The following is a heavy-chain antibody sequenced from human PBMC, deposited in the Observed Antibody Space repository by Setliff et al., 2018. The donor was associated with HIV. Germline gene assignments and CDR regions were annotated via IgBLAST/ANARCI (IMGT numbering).Heavy chain of an antibody. CDR2: VHREGDT. CDR1: GFTFTSAW. J-gene: IGHJ4*02. Sequence: GGSLRLSCAASGFTFTSAWMTWVRQAPGQGLEWVSGVHREGDTHYADSVRGRFTVSRDSSKNTVYLQMTSLRPEDTAVYHCAGRRADAASFDYWGQGTLVTVSS. D-gene: IGHD6-13*01. V-gene: IGHV3-66*02. CDR3: AGRRADAASFDY.